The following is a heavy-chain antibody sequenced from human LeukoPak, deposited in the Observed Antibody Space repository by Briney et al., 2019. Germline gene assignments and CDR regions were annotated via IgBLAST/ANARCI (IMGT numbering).Heavy chain of an antibody. J-gene: IGHJ4*02. D-gene: IGHD2-15*01. CDR3: ARLHTRGVVVALVDY. CDR1: GGSITSSGYY. V-gene: IGHV4-39*01. Sequence: SETLSLTCTVSGGSITSSGYYWGWIRQPPGKGLEWIGALYYSGTTYYNPSLKSRVTLSVDTSKNQFSLKLSSVTAADTAVYYCARLHTRGVVVALVDYWGQGTLVTVST. CDR2: LYYSGTT.